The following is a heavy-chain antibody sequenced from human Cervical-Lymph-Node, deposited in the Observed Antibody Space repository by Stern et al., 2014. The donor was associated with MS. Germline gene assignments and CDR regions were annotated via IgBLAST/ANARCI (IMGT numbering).Heavy chain of an antibody. D-gene: IGHD2-15*01. Sequence: VQLVESGGGVVQPGGSLRLSCAASGFTFSSYGMHWVRQAPGKGLEWVAVIWYGGSNKYYADSVKGRFTISRDNSKNTLYLQMNSLRAEDTAVYYCARDRHDLGYCSGGSCYLPDYWGQGTLVTVSS. CDR3: ARDRHDLGYCSGGSCYLPDY. V-gene: IGHV3-33*01. CDR1: GFTFSSYG. J-gene: IGHJ4*02. CDR2: IWYGGSNK.